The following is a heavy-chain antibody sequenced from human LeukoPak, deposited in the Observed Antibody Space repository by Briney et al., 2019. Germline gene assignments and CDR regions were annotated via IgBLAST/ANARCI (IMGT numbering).Heavy chain of an antibody. D-gene: IGHD6-13*01. CDR2: ISWDGGNR. V-gene: IGHV3-43*01. J-gene: IGHJ4*02. CDR1: GFTFDDYS. CDR3: AKDYSSSGPFDY. Sequence: GGSLRLSCAASGFTFDDYSMHWVRQAPGKGLEWVSLISWDGGNREYADSVKGRFTISRDNSRNSLFLQMNSLTTEDTAFYYCAKDYSSSGPFDYWGQETLVTVSS.